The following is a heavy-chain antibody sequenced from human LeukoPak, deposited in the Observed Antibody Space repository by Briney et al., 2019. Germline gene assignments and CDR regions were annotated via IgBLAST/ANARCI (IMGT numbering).Heavy chain of an antibody. Sequence: ASVKLSCKASGYTFTSYGISWVRQAPGQGLEWMGWISAYNGNTNYAQKLQGRVTMTTDTSTSTAYMELRSLRSDDTAVYYCARDLWGGSSWYSGSSYWGQGTLVTVFS. D-gene: IGHD6-13*01. V-gene: IGHV1-18*01. CDR2: ISAYNGNT. CDR3: ARDLWGGSSWYSGSSY. J-gene: IGHJ4*02. CDR1: GYTFTSYG.